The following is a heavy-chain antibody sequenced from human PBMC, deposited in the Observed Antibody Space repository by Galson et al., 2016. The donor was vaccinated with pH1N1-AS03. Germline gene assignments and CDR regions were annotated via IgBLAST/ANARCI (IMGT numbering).Heavy chain of an antibody. D-gene: IGHD2-2*01. Sequence: SVKVSCKASGYIFTGFYVHWVRQAPGQGLEWMGWINPNNGVTNYAQKFQAWVTMTGDTSISTAYLELYGLKSDDTAVYYCARDPPGPCSSASCATTYYFGMDVWGQGTTVIVSS. CDR3: ARDPPGPCSSASCATTYYFGMDV. V-gene: IGHV1-2*04. J-gene: IGHJ6*02. CDR2: INPNNGVT. CDR1: GYIFTGFY.